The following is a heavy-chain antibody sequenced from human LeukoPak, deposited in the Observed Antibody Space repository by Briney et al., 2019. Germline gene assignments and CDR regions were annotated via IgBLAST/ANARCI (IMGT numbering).Heavy chain of an antibody. CDR2: IWYDGSSK. J-gene: IGHJ4*02. CDR1: GFTFSSYG. D-gene: IGHD3-10*01. V-gene: IGHV3-33*01. Sequence: PGGSLRLSCAASGFTFSSYGMHRVRQAPGKGLEWVAVIWYDGSSKYYADSVKGRFTISRDNSKNTLYLQMNSLRAEDTAVYYCASLPGAYWGQGTLVTVSS. CDR3: ASLPGAY.